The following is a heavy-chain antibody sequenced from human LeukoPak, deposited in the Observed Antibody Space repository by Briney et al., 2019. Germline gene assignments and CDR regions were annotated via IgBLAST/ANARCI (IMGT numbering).Heavy chain of an antibody. Sequence: ASVKVSCRASAYNFTNFGMSWGRQAPGQGLEWMGWISGYNDNTKYAQKLQGRVILTTDTSTSTAYMELRSLIPDDTPVYYCAAQRYYCYGDFVPDAFDIWGQGTMVTISS. V-gene: IGHV1-18*01. CDR1: AYNFTNFG. CDR2: ISGYNDNT. CDR3: AAQRYYCYGDFVPDAFDI. J-gene: IGHJ3*02. D-gene: IGHD4-17*01.